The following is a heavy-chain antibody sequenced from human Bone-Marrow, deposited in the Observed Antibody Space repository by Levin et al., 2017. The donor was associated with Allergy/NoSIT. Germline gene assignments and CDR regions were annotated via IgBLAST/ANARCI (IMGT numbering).Heavy chain of an antibody. D-gene: IGHD2-8*01. V-gene: IGHV2-5*02. Sequence: SGPTLVKPTQTLTLTCALSVFSLNTSGVGVGWIRQPPGKALEWLAFIYWDGDERNNPSLRSRLTVMRETSSIQVVLTMTNLDLEEPATYYCAHSEYDVSTNPHNHFDYWGQGGMVIDSS. CDR1: VFSLNTSGVG. J-gene: IGHJ4*02. CDR3: AHSEYDVSTNPHNHFDY. CDR2: IYWDGDE.